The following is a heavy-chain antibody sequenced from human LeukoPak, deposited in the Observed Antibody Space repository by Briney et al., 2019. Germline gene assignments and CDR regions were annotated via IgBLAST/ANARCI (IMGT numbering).Heavy chain of an antibody. Sequence: PGGSLRLSCAASGFPFRRYAMSCARQATGKGLEWVLAFCGSGGSTYYADSVKGRFTLPRDNSKITLYLQMNSLRAEDTAVYYCTKDGDDDGSVSYYLRDFDYGMDVWGKGTTVTVSS. J-gene: IGHJ6*04. CDR2: FCGSGGST. D-gene: IGHD3-10*01. CDR3: TKDGDDDGSVSYYLRDFDYGMDV. CDR1: GFPFRRYA. V-gene: IGHV3-23*01.